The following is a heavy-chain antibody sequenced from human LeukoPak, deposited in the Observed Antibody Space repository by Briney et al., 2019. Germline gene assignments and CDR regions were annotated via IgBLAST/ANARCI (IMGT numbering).Heavy chain of an antibody. J-gene: IGHJ4*02. V-gene: IGHV4-61*01. Sequence: PSETLSLTCTVSGVSVSSGSYYWSWIRQPPGKGLEWIGYIYYSGSTNYNPSLKSRVTISVDTSKNQFSLKLSSVTAADTAVYYCASLRSDSSGYYNLRIDYWGQGTLVTVSS. CDR1: GVSVSSGSYY. D-gene: IGHD3-22*01. CDR2: IYYSGST. CDR3: ASLRSDSSGYYNLRIDY.